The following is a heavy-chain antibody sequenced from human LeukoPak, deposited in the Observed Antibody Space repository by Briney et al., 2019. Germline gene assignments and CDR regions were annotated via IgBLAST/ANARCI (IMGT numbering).Heavy chain of an antibody. CDR2: INHSGST. V-gene: IGHV4-39*07. D-gene: IGHD3-10*01. CDR3: ARRRLTMVRGPIDY. J-gene: IGHJ4*02. Sequence: SETLSLTCTVSGGSISSSSYYWGWIRQPPGKGLEWIGEINHSGSTNYNPSLKSRVAISVDTSKNQFSLKLSSVTAADTAVYYCARRRLTMVRGPIDYWGQGTLVTVSS. CDR1: GGSISSSSYY.